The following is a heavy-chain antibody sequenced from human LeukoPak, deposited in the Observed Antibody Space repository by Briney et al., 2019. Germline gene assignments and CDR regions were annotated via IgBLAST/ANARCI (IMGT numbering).Heavy chain of an antibody. CDR1: GGSFSGYY. V-gene: IGHV4-34*01. D-gene: IGHD2-15*01. J-gene: IGHJ4*02. CDR2: INHSGST. Sequence: SETLSLTCAAYGGSFSGYYWSWIRQPPGKGLEWIGEINHSGSTNYNPSLKSRVTISVDTSKNQFSLKLSSVTAADTAVYYCAGDCSGGSCFPLDYWGQGTLVTVSS. CDR3: AGDCSGGSCFPLDY.